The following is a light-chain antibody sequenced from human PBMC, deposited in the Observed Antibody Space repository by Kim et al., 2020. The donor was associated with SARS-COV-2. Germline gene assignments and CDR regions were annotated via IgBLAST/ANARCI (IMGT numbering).Light chain of an antibody. V-gene: IGLV6-57*03. CDR3: QSYNRDNVI. Sequence: GKTVTTSCTRGSAVIDVNYVQWYQQRPGGVPTTVIYEDDQRPSGVSDRFSGSIDNSSNSASLTISGLRTEDEADYYCQSYNRDNVIFGGGTQLTVL. CDR2: EDD. CDR1: SAVIDVNY. J-gene: IGLJ2*01.